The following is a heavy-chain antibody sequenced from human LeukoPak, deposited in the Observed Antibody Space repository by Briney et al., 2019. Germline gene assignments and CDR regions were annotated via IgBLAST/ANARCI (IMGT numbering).Heavy chain of an antibody. J-gene: IGHJ4*02. CDR3: AIQWIQLWCFDY. CDR2: ISGSGGST. V-gene: IGHV3-23*01. D-gene: IGHD5-18*01. Sequence: GGSLRLSCAASGFTFSSYAMSWVRQAPGKGLEWVSAISGSGGSTYYADSVKGRFTISRDNSKNTLYLQMNSLRAEDTAVYYCAIQWIQLWCFDYWGQRPLVTVSS. CDR1: GFTFSSYA.